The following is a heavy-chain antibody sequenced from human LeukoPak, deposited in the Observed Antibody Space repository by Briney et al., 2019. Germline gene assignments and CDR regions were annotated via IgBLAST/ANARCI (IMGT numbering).Heavy chain of an antibody. CDR2: INHSGST. Sequence: GSLRLSCAASGFTFSSYAMSWVRQAPGKGLEWIGEINHSGSTNYNPSLKSRVTISVDTSKNQFSLKLSSVTAADTAVYYCACLRGITSGGSRPYYYYYYYMDVWGKGTTVTISS. V-gene: IGHV4-34*08. CDR1: GFTFSSYA. CDR3: ACLRGITSGGSRPYYYYYYYMDV. D-gene: IGHD3-3*01. J-gene: IGHJ6*03.